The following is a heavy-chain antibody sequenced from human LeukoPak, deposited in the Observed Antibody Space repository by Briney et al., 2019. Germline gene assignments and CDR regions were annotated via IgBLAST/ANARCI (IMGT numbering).Heavy chain of an antibody. D-gene: IGHD6-13*01. CDR3: ARGPPSQQSADIDY. CDR2: INPSGDVR. Sequence: ASVKVSCKASGYTFGTHWMHWVRQAPGQGLEWMGIINPSGDVRSYAQKFKGRVTVTRDMSTRTVYMELSDLRPEDTAVYYCARGPPSQQSADIDYWGQGTLVTVSS. V-gene: IGHV1-46*01. CDR1: GYTFGTHW. J-gene: IGHJ4*02.